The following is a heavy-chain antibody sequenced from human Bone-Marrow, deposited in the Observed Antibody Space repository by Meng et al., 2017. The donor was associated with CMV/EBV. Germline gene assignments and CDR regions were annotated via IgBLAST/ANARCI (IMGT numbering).Heavy chain of an antibody. V-gene: IGHV4-59*01. Sequence: SETLSLTCTVSGGSISSYYWSWIRQPPGKGLEWIGYIYYSGSTNYNPSLKSRVTISVDTSKNQFSLKLSSVTAVDTAVYYCARGLVGTIYGHLKWFDPWGQGTLVTVSS. CDR1: GGSISSYY. CDR3: ARGLVGTIYGHLKWFDP. CDR2: IYYSGST. J-gene: IGHJ5*02. D-gene: IGHD1-26*01.